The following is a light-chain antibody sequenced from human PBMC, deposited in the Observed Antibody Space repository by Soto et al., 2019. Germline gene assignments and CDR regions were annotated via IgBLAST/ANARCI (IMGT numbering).Light chain of an antibody. CDR2: DAS. CDR1: QSISSW. Sequence: DIQMTQSPSTLSASVGERVTITCRASQSISSWLAWYQQKPGKAPKLLIYDASSLESGVPSRFSGSGSDTEFTLTINNLQPDDFATYHCQQYNRYSLTFGGGTKVEIK. J-gene: IGKJ4*01. V-gene: IGKV1-5*01. CDR3: QQYNRYSLT.